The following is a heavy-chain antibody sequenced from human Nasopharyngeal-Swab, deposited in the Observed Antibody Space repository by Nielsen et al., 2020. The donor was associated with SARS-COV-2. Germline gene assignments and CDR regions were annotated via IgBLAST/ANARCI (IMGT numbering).Heavy chain of an antibody. CDR1: GESFSGHY. Sequence: SETLSLTCAVYGESFSGHYWTWIRQPPGKGLEWIGEISHSGSTTYNSSLKSRLAMSVDTPKNQFSLKLNSVTAADTAVYYCARITPSTHNLDYWGQGILVTVSS. D-gene: IGHD5/OR15-5a*01. CDR3: ARITPSTHNLDY. CDR2: ISHSGST. J-gene: IGHJ4*02. V-gene: IGHV4-34*01.